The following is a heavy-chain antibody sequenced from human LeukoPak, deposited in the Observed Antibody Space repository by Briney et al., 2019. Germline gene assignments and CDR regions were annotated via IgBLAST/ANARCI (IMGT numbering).Heavy chain of an antibody. D-gene: IGHD3-22*01. J-gene: IGHJ2*01. CDR2: IYYSRST. CDR1: GGSISSYY. CDR3: ARGVTMIVVVIHDWYFDL. Sequence: SETLSLTCTVSGGSISSYYWSWIRQPPGKGLEWIGYIYYSRSTYYNPSLKSRVTISVDTSKNQFSLKLSSLTAADTAVYYCARGVTMIVVVIHDWYFDLWGRGTLVTVSS. V-gene: IGHV4-59*08.